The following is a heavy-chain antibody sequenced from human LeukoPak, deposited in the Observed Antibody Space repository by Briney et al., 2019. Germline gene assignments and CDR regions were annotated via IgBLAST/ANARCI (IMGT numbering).Heavy chain of an antibody. Sequence: EGSLRLSCAASGFTFSSYSMNWVRQAPGKGLEWVSSISSSSSYIYYADSVKGRFTISRDNAKNSLYLQMNSLRAEDTAVYYCARDGGIQLWLLPYYFDYWGQGTLVTVSS. D-gene: IGHD5-18*01. CDR1: GFTFSSYS. CDR3: ARDGGIQLWLLPYYFDY. CDR2: ISSSSSYI. J-gene: IGHJ4*02. V-gene: IGHV3-21*01.